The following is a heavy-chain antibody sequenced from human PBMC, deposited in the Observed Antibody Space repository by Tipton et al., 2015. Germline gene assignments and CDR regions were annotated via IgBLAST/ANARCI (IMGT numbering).Heavy chain of an antibody. CDR3: ARVDYGDYVHYFDY. Sequence: TLSLTCAVYGGSFSGYYWSWIRQPPGKGLEWIGEINHSGSTNYNPSLKSRVTISVDTSKNQFSLKLSSVTAADTAVYYCARVDYGDYVHYFDYWGQGTPVTVSS. V-gene: IGHV4-34*01. D-gene: IGHD4-17*01. CDR2: INHSGST. CDR1: GGSFSGYY. J-gene: IGHJ4*02.